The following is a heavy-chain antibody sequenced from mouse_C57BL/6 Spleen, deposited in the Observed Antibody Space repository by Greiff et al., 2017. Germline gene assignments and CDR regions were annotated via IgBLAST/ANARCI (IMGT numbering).Heavy chain of an antibody. CDR2: ISSGSSTI. Sequence: EVQLVESGGGLVKPGGSLKLSCAASGFTFSDYGMHWVRQAPEKGLEWVAYISSGSSTIYYADTVKGRFTISRDNAKNTLFLQMTRLRSEDTAMYYCARPYDGYYEHAMDYWGQGTSVTVSS. CDR3: ARPYDGYYEHAMDY. V-gene: IGHV5-17*01. J-gene: IGHJ4*01. CDR1: GFTFSDYG. D-gene: IGHD2-3*01.